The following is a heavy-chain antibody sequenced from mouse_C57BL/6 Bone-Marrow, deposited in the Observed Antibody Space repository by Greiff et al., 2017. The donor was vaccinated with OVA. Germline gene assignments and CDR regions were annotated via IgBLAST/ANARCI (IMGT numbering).Heavy chain of an antibody. CDR3: ARGYLLGAMDY. CDR2: IYPRSGNT. J-gene: IGHJ4*01. Sequence: QLQLKQSGAELARPGASVKLSCKASGYTFTSYGISWVKQRTGQGLEWIGEIYPRSGNTYYNEKFKGKATLTADKSSSTAYMELRSLTSEDSAVYFCARGYLLGAMDYWGQGTSVTVSS. D-gene: IGHD1-1*01. CDR1: GYTFTSYG. V-gene: IGHV1-81*01.